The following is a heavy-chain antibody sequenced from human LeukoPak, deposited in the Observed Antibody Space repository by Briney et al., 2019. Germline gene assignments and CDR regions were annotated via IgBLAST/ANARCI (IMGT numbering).Heavy chain of an antibody. Sequence: GGSLRLSCAASGFTFSNYLMHWVRQAPGEGLVWVSRITGDGTHILYADSMKGRFTMSRDNAKNTLYLQMNSLRAGDTAVYYCAADRGGWSYWGQGTLVTVSS. J-gene: IGHJ4*02. V-gene: IGHV3-74*01. CDR2: ITGDGTHI. D-gene: IGHD6-19*01. CDR1: GFTFSNYL. CDR3: AADRGGWSY.